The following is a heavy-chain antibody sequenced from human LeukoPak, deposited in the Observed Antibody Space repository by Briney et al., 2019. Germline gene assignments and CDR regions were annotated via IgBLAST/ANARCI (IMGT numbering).Heavy chain of an antibody. CDR2: ISPYSRNT. Sequence: GASVKVSCKASGYTFRSYGINWVRQAPGQGLEWMGWISPYSRNTNYAQKLQGRATMTTDTPTSTAYMELGSLRSDDTAVYYCARDKVPYYYDSTGYAADYWGQGTLVTVSS. V-gene: IGHV1-18*01. D-gene: IGHD3-22*01. J-gene: IGHJ4*02. CDR1: GYTFRSYG. CDR3: ARDKVPYYYDSTGYAADY.